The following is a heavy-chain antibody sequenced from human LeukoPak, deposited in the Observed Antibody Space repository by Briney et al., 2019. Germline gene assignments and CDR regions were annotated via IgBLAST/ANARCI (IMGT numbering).Heavy chain of an antibody. CDR1: GGSISSGGYY. D-gene: IGHD4-23*01. J-gene: IGHJ3*02. Sequence: PSETLSLTCTVSGGSISSGGYYWSWIRQHPGKGLEWIGYIYYSGSTYYNPSLKSRVTISVDTPKNQFSLKLSSVTAADTAVYYCAGATTVVTPNAFDIWGQGTMVTVSS. V-gene: IGHV4-31*03. CDR2: IYYSGST. CDR3: AGATTVVTPNAFDI.